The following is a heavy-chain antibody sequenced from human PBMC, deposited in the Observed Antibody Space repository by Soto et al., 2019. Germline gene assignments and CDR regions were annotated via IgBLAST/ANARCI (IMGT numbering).Heavy chain of an antibody. CDR3: ARDRTGTLWLGNRLGMDV. D-gene: IGHD6-19*01. Sequence: EVQLVESGGGLVQPGGSLRLSCAASGFTVSSNYMSWVRQAPGKGLEWVSVIYSGGSTYYADSVKGRFTISRHNSKNTLYLKMNSLRAEDTAVYYCARDRTGTLWLGNRLGMDVWGQGTTVTVS. CDR1: GFTVSSNY. CDR2: IYSGGST. V-gene: IGHV3-53*04. J-gene: IGHJ6*02.